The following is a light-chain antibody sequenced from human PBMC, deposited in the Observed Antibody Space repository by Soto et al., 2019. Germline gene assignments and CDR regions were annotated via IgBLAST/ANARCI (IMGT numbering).Light chain of an antibody. V-gene: IGKV4-1*01. J-gene: IGKJ3*01. Sequence: DSVMTQSPDSLAVSLGESATINCKSSQSILYSSKNKNYLAWYQQKPGQVPKLLIYWASTRESPVPDRFSGSGSGTDFTLTMSSLKAEDVEVYYWQQYYSSPLTFGPGTKDDIK. CDR1: QSILYSSKNKNY. CDR3: QQYYSSPLT. CDR2: WAS.